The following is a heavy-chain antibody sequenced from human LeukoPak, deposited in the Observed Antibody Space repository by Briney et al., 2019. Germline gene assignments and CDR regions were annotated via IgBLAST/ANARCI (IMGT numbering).Heavy chain of an antibody. J-gene: IGHJ5*02. Sequence: ASVKVSCKASGYTFTGYYMHWVRQAPGQGLEWMGWINPNSGGTNYAQKFQGRVTMTRDTSISTAYMELSRLRSDDTAVYYCARMQWLGYNWFDPWGQGTLVTVSS. D-gene: IGHD6-19*01. CDR2: INPNSGGT. V-gene: IGHV1-2*02. CDR3: ARMQWLGYNWFDP. CDR1: GYTFTGYY.